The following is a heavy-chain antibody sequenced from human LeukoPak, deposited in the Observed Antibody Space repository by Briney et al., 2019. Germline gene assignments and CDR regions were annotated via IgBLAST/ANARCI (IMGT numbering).Heavy chain of an antibody. Sequence: ASVKVSCKASGYTFISYYMHWVRQAPGQGPEWMGIINPSGGSTSYAQKFQERVTITRDMSTSTAYMELSSLRSEDTAVYYCAAPKDTGFLNLDWGQGTLVTVSS. CDR2: INPSGGST. J-gene: IGHJ4*02. CDR1: GYTFISYY. D-gene: IGHD2/OR15-2a*01. V-gene: IGHV1-46*01. CDR3: AAPKDTGFLNLD.